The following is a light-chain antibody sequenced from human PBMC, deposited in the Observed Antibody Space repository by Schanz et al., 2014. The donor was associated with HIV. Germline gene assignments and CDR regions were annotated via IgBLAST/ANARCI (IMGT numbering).Light chain of an antibody. CDR2: DAS. V-gene: IGKV1-33*01. J-gene: IGKJ5*01. CDR3: QQYDHLPPL. Sequence: DIQLTQSPSSLSASVGDRVTITCRVSQGISSYLNWYRQKPGKVPKLLIYDASNLETGVPSRFSGSGSGTDFTFTISSLQPEDIATYYCQQYDHLPPLFGQGTRLEIK. CDR1: QGISSY.